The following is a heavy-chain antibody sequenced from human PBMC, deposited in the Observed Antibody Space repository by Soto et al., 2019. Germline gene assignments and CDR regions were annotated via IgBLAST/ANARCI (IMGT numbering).Heavy chain of an antibody. CDR3: ASHXGWYSPFDM. V-gene: IGHV1-69*01. CDR1: GGSFGGNI. J-gene: IGHJ3*02. D-gene: IGHD6-19*01. Sequence: QVQLVQSGAELKKPGSSVRVSCRPSGGSFGGNIFSWVRQAPGQGLEWMGGIIPMFGTTKYIQHFQGRVTITADESTSTAYMELXXXRSDDTAVYYCASHXGWYSPFDMWGQGTQVTVSS. CDR2: IIPMFGTT.